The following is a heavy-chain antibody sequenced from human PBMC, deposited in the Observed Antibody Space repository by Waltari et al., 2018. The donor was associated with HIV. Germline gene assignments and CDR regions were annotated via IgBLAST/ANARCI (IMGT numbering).Heavy chain of an antibody. D-gene: IGHD3-16*01. Sequence: ETLSLVCNVSGDSVNSASYYWGWLRQPPGKGLEWLGSFHSSGKAYYNPSFRRRISISVDTSKNHLFLKLTSVTAADTAVYFCARDLWEYYESGGCYLQHDAFDLWGQGTRVTVSA. CDR3: ARDLWEYYESGGCYLQHDAFDL. CDR1: GDSVNSASYY. V-gene: IGHV4-39*07. CDR2: FHSSGKA. J-gene: IGHJ3*01.